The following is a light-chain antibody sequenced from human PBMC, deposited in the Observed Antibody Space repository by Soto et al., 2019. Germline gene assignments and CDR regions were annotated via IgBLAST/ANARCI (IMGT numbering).Light chain of an antibody. CDR3: QQYGSSPPFT. CDR1: QTCSNTY. V-gene: IGKV3-20*01. Sequence: ESVLTQSPDTLSLSPGESATLSCRASQTCSNTYLAWYQQKPGQAPRLLIYGASSRAPGIPDRVSGSGSGPDFTLTISRVEPEDFAVYYCQQYGSSPPFTFGQGTKLEIK. J-gene: IGKJ2*01. CDR2: GAS.